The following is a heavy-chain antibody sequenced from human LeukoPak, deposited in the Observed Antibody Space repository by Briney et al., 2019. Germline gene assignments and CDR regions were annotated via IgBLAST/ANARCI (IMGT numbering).Heavy chain of an antibody. D-gene: IGHD3-16*02. CDR3: ARLSISPTYYFDY. CDR2: INHSGST. CDR1: GGSFSGYY. J-gene: IGHJ4*02. Sequence: SETLSLTCAVYGGSFSGYYWSWIRQPPGKGLEWIGEINHSGSTNYNPSLKSRVTISADTSKNQFSLKLSSVTAADTAVYYCARLSISPTYYFDYWGQGTLVTVSS. V-gene: IGHV4-34*01.